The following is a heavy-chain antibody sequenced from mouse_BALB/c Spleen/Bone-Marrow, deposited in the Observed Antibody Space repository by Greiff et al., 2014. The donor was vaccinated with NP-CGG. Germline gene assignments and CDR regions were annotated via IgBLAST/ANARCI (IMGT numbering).Heavy chain of an antibody. V-gene: IGHV1-5*01. D-gene: IGHD4-1*01. J-gene: IGHJ3*01. CDR1: GYTFTNYW. CDR3: ARNWDWVFAY. Sequence: VHVKQSGTVLARPGASLRMSCKASGYTFTNYWINWIKQRPGKGLEWIGAIYPGNNDAKYTQKFKAKAKLTAVTSTSTADMELSSLTNEDSAVYYCARNWDWVFAYWGQGTLVTVSA. CDR2: IYPGNNDA.